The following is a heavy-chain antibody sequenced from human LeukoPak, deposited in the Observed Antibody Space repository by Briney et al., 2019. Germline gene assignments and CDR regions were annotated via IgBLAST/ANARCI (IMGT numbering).Heavy chain of an antibody. D-gene: IGHD2-2*01. Sequence: GGSLRLSCAASGFTFSSYGMHWVRQAPGKGLEWVAVIWYDGSNKYYADSVKDRFTISRDNSKNTLYLQMNSLRAEDTAVYYCASEHLGYCSSTSCRLFDYWGQGTLVTVSS. CDR2: IWYDGSNK. V-gene: IGHV3-33*01. J-gene: IGHJ4*02. CDR3: ASEHLGYCSSTSCRLFDY. CDR1: GFTFSSYG.